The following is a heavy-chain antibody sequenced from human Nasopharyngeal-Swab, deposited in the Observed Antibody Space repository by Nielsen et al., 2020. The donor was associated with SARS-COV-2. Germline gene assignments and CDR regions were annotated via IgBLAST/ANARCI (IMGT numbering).Heavy chain of an antibody. Sequence: SETLSLTCTVSGGSISSGSYYWSWIRQPAGKGLEWIGRIYTSGSTNYNPSLKSRVTISVDTSKNQFSLKLSSMTAADTAVYYCARQDWLLFDYWGQGTLVTVSS. D-gene: IGHD3-9*01. V-gene: IGHV4-61*02. J-gene: IGHJ4*02. CDR2: IYTSGST. CDR1: GGSISSGSYY. CDR3: ARQDWLLFDY.